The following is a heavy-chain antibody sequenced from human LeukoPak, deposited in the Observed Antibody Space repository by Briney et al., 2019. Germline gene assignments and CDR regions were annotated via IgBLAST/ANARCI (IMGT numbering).Heavy chain of an antibody. CDR3: ARDGITMRILEY. Sequence: GGSLRLSCAASGFTFSSYWMHWVRQAPGKGLEWVSSITSSSIYIYYADSMKGRFTISRDNAKNSLYLQMGSLRAEDTAVYYCARDGITMRILEYWGQGTLVTVSS. CDR1: GFTFSSYW. D-gene: IGHD3-10*01. V-gene: IGHV3-21*01. J-gene: IGHJ4*02. CDR2: ITSSSIYI.